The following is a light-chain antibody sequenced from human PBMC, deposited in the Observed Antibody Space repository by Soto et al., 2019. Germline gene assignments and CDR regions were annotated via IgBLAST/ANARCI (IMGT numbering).Light chain of an antibody. J-gene: IGKJ1*01. Sequence: DIVMTQSPDSLAVSLGERATINCKSSQSVLYSSNNKNYLAWYQQKPGQPPKLLIYWASTLESGVPDRFSCSGSGTDFTLTISSLQAEDVAVYYCQQYYRPWTFGQGTKVEIK. CDR3: QQYYRPWT. V-gene: IGKV4-1*01. CDR2: WAS. CDR1: QSVLYSSNNKNY.